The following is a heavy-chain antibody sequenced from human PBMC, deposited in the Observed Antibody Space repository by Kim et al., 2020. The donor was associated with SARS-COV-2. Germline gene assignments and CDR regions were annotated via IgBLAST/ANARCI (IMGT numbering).Heavy chain of an antibody. J-gene: IGHJ4*02. CDR2: VYTTGTT. Sequence: SETLSLTCVVSGGSISGYYFSWIRQPAGKQPQWIGRVYTTGTTNYNPSLNGRVTMSADMSSNQVSLQLRSMAAADTAVYYCARDRSGIAGYFDHWGRGILVTVAA. CDR1: GGSISGYY. CDR3: ARDRSGIAGYFDH. D-gene: IGHD2-21*01. V-gene: IGHV4-4*07.